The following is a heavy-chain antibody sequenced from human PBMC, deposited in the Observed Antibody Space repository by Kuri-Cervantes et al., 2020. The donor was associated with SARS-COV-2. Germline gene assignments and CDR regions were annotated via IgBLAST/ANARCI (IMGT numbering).Heavy chain of an antibody. V-gene: IGHV3-21*01. J-gene: IGHJ4*02. CDR3: ARAYGDYVFREGLDS. CDR2: ISSSSSYI. D-gene: IGHD4-17*01. CDR1: GFTFSSYS. Sequence: GESLKISCAASGFTFSSYSMNWVRQAPGKGLEWVSSISSSSSYIYYADSVKGRFTISRDNAKNSLYLQMNSLRAEDTALYYCARAYGDYVFREGLDSWGQGTLVTVSS.